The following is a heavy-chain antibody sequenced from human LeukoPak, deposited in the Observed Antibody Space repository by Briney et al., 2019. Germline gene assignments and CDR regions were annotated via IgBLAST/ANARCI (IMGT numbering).Heavy chain of an antibody. CDR3: ARGSWGRWNYIAYYFDY. V-gene: IGHV3-21*01. CDR1: GFTFSSYS. D-gene: IGHD1-7*01. J-gene: IGHJ4*02. Sequence: GGSLRLSCAASGFTFSSYSMNWVRQAPGKGLEWVSSISSSSSYIYYADSVKGRFTISRDNAKNSLYLQMNSLRAEDTAVYYCARGSWGRWNYIAYYFDYWGQGTQVTVSS. CDR2: ISSSSSYI.